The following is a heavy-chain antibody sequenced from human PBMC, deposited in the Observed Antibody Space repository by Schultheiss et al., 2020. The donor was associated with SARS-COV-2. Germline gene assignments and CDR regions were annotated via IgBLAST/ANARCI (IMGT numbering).Heavy chain of an antibody. CDR2: INHSGST. J-gene: IGHJ5*02. CDR3: ARAGSSIEPGWFDP. CDR1: GGSFSGYY. Sequence: SETLSLTCAVYGGSFSGYYWSWIRQPPGKGLEWIGEINHSGSTNYNPSLKSRVTISVDTSKNQFSLKLSSVTAADTAVYYCARAGSSIEPGWFDPWGQGTLVTVSS. D-gene: IGHD6-13*01. V-gene: IGHV4-34*01.